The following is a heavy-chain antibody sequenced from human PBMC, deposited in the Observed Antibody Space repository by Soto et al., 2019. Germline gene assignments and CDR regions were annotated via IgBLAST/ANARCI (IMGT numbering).Heavy chain of an antibody. CDR2: IHWNDDK. CDR1: GFSLIVYGVR. CDR3: AHTKDSSGFLTS. D-gene: IGHD3-22*01. J-gene: IGHJ5*02. Sequence: SGPTLVNPTQTLTLTCSCSGFSLIVYGVRVIWFRQPPGETLEWLALIHWNDDKRYSPYLKSRLTITKDTSKNQVVLTLTNLDPLDTGTYFCAHTKDSSGFLTSWGQGILVTVSS. V-gene: IGHV2-5*01.